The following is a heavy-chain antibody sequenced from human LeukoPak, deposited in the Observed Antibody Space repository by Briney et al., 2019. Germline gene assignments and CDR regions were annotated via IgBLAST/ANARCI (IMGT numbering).Heavy chain of an antibody. CDR3: AVQLGTLDY. CDR2: ISSDGRST. CDR1: GFSISTYW. Sequence: GGSLRLSCIGSGFSISTYWMHWVRHVPGKGLVWVSRISSDGRSTNYADSVKGRFIISRDNAKNTLYLQMNSLRAEDTAVYYCAVQLGTLDYWGQGTLVTVSS. D-gene: IGHD5-18*01. J-gene: IGHJ4*02. V-gene: IGHV3-74*01.